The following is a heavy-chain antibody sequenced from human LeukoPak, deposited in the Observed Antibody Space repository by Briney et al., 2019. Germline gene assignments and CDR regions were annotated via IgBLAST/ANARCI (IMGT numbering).Heavy chain of an antibody. D-gene: IGHD2-8*01. CDR3: ARRSYRDCTNGVCSMVFDY. J-gene: IGHJ4*02. CDR1: GYSFTSYW. CDR2: IYPGDSDT. V-gene: IGHV5-51*01. Sequence: GESLKISCKGSGYSFTSYWIGWVRQMPGKGLEWIGIIYPGDSDTRYSPSFQGQVTISADKSISTAYLQWSSLKASDTAMYYCARRSYRDCTNGVCSMVFDYWGQGTLVTVSS.